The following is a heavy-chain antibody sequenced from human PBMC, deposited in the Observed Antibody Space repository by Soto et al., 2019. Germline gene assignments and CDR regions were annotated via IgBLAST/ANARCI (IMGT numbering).Heavy chain of an antibody. D-gene: IGHD1-26*01. CDR1: GYTFSTYE. V-gene: IGHV1-3*01. Sequence: QVQLVQSGAEVKKPGASVKVSCEASGYTFSTYEMHWVRQAPGQRPEWMGWINGGNGKSKYSETLQGRVTFTRDTSASTAYMELPSLRAADTAVYYCARGGGATFTHYYYYMDVWGTGTTVTVSS. CDR3: ARGGGATFTHYYYYMDV. CDR2: INGGNGKS. J-gene: IGHJ6*03.